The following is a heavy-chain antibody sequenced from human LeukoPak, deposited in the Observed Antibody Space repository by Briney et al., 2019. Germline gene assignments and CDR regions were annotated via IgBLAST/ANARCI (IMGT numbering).Heavy chain of an antibody. CDR1: GYTFTGYY. CDR2: INPNSGGT. V-gene: IGHV1-2*02. D-gene: IGHD3-9*01. J-gene: IGHJ4*02. Sequence: ASVKVSCKASGYTFTGYYMHWVRQAPGQGLEWMGWINPNSGGTNYAQKFQGRVTMTRDTSTSTVYMELSSLRSEDTAVYYCARVEYYDILTGYGPFGYWGQGTLVTVSS. CDR3: ARVEYYDILTGYGPFGY.